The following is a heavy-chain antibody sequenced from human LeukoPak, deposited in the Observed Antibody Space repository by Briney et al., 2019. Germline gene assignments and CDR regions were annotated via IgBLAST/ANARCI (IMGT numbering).Heavy chain of an antibody. J-gene: IGHJ4*02. CDR2: INHSGST. D-gene: IGHD6-6*01. CDR1: GDSISSYY. V-gene: IGHV4-34*01. Sequence: SETLSLTCSVSGDSISSYYWSWIRQPPGKGLEWIGEINHSGSTNYNPSLKSRVTISVDTSKNQFSLKLSSVTAADTAVYYCARGAQLGYWGQGTLVTVSS. CDR3: ARGAQLGY.